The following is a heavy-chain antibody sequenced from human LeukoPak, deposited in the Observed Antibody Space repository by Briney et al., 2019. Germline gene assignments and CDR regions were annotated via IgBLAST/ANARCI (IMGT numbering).Heavy chain of an antibody. CDR3: AREGGSGSYGYDY. D-gene: IGHD3-10*01. J-gene: IGHJ4*02. Sequence: PGGSLRLSCAASGFTFSNYGMHWVRQAPGKGLEWVAFIRYDGSNKYYVDSVKGRFTISRDNSKNTMYLQMNSLRAEDTAVYYCAREGGSGSYGYDYWGQGTLVTVSS. CDR1: GFTFSNYG. V-gene: IGHV3-30*02. CDR2: IRYDGSNK.